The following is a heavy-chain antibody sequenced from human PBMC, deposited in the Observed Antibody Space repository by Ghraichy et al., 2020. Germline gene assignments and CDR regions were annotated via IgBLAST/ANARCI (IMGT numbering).Heavy chain of an antibody. V-gene: IGHV3-30-3*01. CDR2: ISHDGNSQ. D-gene: IGHD2-8*02. J-gene: IGHJ6*02. Sequence: LSLTCAAAGFTFNTYSMHWVRQAPGKGLEWVAVISHDGNSQYYADSVKGRFTISRDNSKNTVFLQMNSLGAGDTAVYYCARDIKSSYWSYYFFAMDVWGHGTTVTVSS. CDR1: GFTFNTYS. CDR3: ARDIKSSYWSYYFFAMDV.